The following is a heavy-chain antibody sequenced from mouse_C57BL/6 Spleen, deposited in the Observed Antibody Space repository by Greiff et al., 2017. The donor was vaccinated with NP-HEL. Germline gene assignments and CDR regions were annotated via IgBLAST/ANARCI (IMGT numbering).Heavy chain of an antibody. CDR1: GYTFTDYE. Sequence: VKLVESGAELVRPGASVTLSCEASGYTFTDYEMHWVKQTPVHGLEWIGAIDPETGGTAYNQKFKGKAILTADKSSSTAYMELRSLTSEDSAVYYCTRGLGDFDYWGQGTTLTVSS. D-gene: IGHD3-3*01. J-gene: IGHJ2*01. CDR3: TRGLGDFDY. CDR2: IDPETGGT. V-gene: IGHV1-15*01.